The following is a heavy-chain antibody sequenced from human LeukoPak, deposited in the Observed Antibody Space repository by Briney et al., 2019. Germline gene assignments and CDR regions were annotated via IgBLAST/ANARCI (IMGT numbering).Heavy chain of an antibody. Sequence: PSETLPLTCTVSGGSISSYYWSWIRQPPGKGLEWIGYIYYSGSTNYNPSLKSRVTISVDTSKNQFSLKLSSVTAADTAVYYCARRRYNWNDASDALDIWGQGTMVTVSS. D-gene: IGHD1-1*01. J-gene: IGHJ3*02. V-gene: IGHV4-59*08. CDR3: ARRRYNWNDASDALDI. CDR1: GGSISSYY. CDR2: IYYSGST.